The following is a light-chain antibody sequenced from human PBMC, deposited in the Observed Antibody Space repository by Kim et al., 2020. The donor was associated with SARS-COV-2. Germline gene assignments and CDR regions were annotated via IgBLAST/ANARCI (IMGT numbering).Light chain of an antibody. Sequence: SSELTQDPAVSVALGQTVRISCQGDSLRSYYATWYQQKPGQSPVLVMYGKNTRPSGIPDRFSGSTSGNTASLTITGAQAEDDADYYCKSRDSSAKLVFGGGTQLTVL. CDR2: GKN. CDR1: SLRSYY. J-gene: IGLJ2*01. V-gene: IGLV3-19*01. CDR3: KSRDSSAKLV.